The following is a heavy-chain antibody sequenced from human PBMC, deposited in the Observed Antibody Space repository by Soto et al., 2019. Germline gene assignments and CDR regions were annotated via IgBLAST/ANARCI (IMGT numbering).Heavy chain of an antibody. D-gene: IGHD2-15*01. CDR2: FDPEDGET. V-gene: IGHV1-24*01. Sequence: ASVKVSCKVSGYTLTELSMHWVRQAPGKGLEWMGGFDPEDGETIYAQKFQGRVTMTEDTSTDTAYMELSSLRSEDTAVYYCATGLLSPDAFDIWGQGTMVTVSS. CDR1: GYTLTELS. J-gene: IGHJ3*02. CDR3: ATGLLSPDAFDI.